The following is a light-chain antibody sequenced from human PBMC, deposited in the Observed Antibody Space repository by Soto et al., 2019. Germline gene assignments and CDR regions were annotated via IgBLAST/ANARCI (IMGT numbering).Light chain of an antibody. CDR3: QHYSSSVT. CDR2: DAS. Sequence: EIVLTQSPATLSLSPGARATLSCRASQSVSSYLAWYQQKPGQAPSLLIYDASNRATGIPARFNGDGAGEYFTLTLTRLEPEDSAVDDCQHYSSSVTFGGGTKVDIK. CDR1: QSVSSY. V-gene: IGKV3-11*01. J-gene: IGKJ4*01.